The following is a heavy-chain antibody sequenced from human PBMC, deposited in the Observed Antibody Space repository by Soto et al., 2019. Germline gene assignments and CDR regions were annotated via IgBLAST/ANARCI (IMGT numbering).Heavy chain of an antibody. CDR1: GFSLSTSGVG. CDR2: IYWDDDK. Sequence: QITLKESGPTLVKPTQTLTLTCTFSGFSLSTSGVGVGWIRQPPGKALEWLALIYWDDDKRYSPSLKSRLTTTKYPSKNQVVLTMTTMDPVDTTTYYCAHKGDGYRGFKYWGQGTLVTVSS. D-gene: IGHD5-12*01. V-gene: IGHV2-5*02. CDR3: AHKGDGYRGFKY. J-gene: IGHJ4*02.